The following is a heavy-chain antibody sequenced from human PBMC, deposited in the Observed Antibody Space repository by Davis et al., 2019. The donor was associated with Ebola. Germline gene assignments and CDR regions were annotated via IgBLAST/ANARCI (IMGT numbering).Heavy chain of an antibody. D-gene: IGHD3-22*01. CDR1: GFTVSSNY. V-gene: IGHV3-53*01. CDR3: ARDRGSSGYYLGPPDY. Sequence: GESLKISCAASGFTVSSNYMSWVRQAPGQGLEWVSVIYSGGSTYYADSVKGRFTIPRDNSKNTLYLQMNSLRAEDTAVYYCARDRGSSGYYLGPPDYWGQGTLVTVSS. CDR2: IYSGGST. J-gene: IGHJ4*02.